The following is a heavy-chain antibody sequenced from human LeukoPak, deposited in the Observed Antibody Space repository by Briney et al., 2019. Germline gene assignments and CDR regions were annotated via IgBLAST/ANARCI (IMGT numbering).Heavy chain of an antibody. J-gene: IGHJ4*02. D-gene: IGHD5-18*01. CDR3: ARRAEAMVHFDY. Sequence: GESLKISCRTSGYSFTSYWIGWVRQMPGKGLKWMGVTYPADSDTRYSPSFQGQVTISADKSISTAYLQWSSLKASDTAMYYCARRAEAMVHFDYWGQGTLVTVSS. V-gene: IGHV5-51*01. CDR1: GYSFTSYW. CDR2: TYPADSDT.